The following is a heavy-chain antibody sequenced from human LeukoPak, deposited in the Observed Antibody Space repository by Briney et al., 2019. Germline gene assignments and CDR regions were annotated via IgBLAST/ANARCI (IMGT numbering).Heavy chain of an antibody. J-gene: IGHJ4*02. CDR1: GGSISSYY. Sequence: SETLSLTCTVSGGSISSYYWSWIRQPAGKGLEWIGRIYTSGSTNYNPSLKSRVTMSVDTSKNQFSLKLSSVTAADTAVYYCARGWENYDILTGLDYWGQGTLVTVPS. CDR3: ARGWENYDILTGLDY. CDR2: IYTSGST. D-gene: IGHD3-9*01. V-gene: IGHV4-4*07.